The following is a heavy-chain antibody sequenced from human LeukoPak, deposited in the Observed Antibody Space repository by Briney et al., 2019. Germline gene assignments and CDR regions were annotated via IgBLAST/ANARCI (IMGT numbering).Heavy chain of an antibody. V-gene: IGHV1-69*13. CDR2: IIPIFGTA. CDR1: GGTFSSYA. D-gene: IGHD1-26*01. J-gene: IGHJ5*02. CDR3: ARDVVEWEPNNWFDP. Sequence: EASVKVSCKASGGTFSSYAISWVRQAPGQGLEWMGGIIPIFGTANYAQKFQGRVTITADESTSTAHMELSSLRSEDTAVYYCARDVVEWEPNNWFDPWGQGTLVTVSS.